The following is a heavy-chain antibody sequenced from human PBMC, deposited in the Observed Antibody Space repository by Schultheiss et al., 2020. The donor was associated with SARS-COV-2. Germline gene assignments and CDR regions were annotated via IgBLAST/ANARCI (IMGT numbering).Heavy chain of an antibody. CDR2: IYTSGST. J-gene: IGHJ3*02. CDR3: ARAEEVVVKAFDI. D-gene: IGHD2-2*01. V-gene: IGHV4-4*07. CDR1: GGSISSFS. Sequence: SETLSLTCTVSGGSISSFSWSWIRQPAGKGLEWIGRIYTSGSTNYNPSLKSRVTISVDTSKNQFSLKLSSVTAADTAVYYCARAEEVVVKAFDIWGQGTMVTVSS.